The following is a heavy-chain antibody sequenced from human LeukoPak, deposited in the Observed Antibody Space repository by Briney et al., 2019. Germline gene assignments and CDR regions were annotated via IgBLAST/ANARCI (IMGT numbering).Heavy chain of an antibody. CDR3: AKPQYYDSSGYRVGAFDI. CDR1: GFTFSSYA. V-gene: IGHV3-23*01. CDR2: ISGSGGST. Sequence: GGSLRLSCAASGFTFSSYAMSWVRQAPGKGLEWVSAISGSGGSTYYADSVKGRFTISRDNSKNTLYLQMNSLRAEDTAVYYCAKPQYYDSSGYRVGAFDIWGQGTMVTVSS. J-gene: IGHJ3*02. D-gene: IGHD3-22*01.